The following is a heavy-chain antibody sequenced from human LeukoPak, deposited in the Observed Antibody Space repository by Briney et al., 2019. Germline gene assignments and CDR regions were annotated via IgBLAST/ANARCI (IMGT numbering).Heavy chain of an antibody. CDR1: GYTFTGYC. Sequence: ASVKVSCKASGYTFTGYCMHWVRQAPGQGLEWMGWINPNSGGTNYAQKFQGRVTMTRDTSISTAYMELSRLRSDDTAVYYCARGLYCSSTSCRAFDIWGQGTMVTVSS. V-gene: IGHV1-2*02. J-gene: IGHJ3*02. D-gene: IGHD2-2*01. CDR2: INPNSGGT. CDR3: ARGLYCSSTSCRAFDI.